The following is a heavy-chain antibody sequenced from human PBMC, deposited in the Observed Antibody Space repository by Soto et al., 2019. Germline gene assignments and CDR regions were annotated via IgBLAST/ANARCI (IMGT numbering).Heavy chain of an antibody. CDR3: VRDDEFDDSDSTFDH. CDR1: GFSFRNYE. D-gene: IGHD3-22*01. J-gene: IGHJ4*02. V-gene: IGHV3-48*03. Sequence: EVQLVESGGDLVQPGGSLSLSCAASGFSFRNYEMNWVRQAPGKGLEWVAFITEGGDGTYYAGSVRGRFTVSRDNVKNSRQLDMHTVRDEDTAVYYCVRDDEFDDSDSTFDHWGLGTLVTVSS. CDR2: ITEGGDGT.